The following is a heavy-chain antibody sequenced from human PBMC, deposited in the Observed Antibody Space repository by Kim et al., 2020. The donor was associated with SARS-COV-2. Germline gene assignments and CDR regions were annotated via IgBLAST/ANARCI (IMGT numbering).Heavy chain of an antibody. CDR3: AKGIELELRHHDAFDI. D-gene: IGHD1-7*01. CDR1: GFTFSSYA. V-gene: IGHV3-23*01. J-gene: IGHJ3*02. CDR2: ISGSGGST. Sequence: GGSLRLSCAASGFTFSSYAMSWVRQAPGKGLEWVSAISGSGGSTYYADSVKGRFTISRDNSKNTLYLQMNSLRAEDTAVYYCAKGIELELRHHDAFDIWGQGTMVTVSS.